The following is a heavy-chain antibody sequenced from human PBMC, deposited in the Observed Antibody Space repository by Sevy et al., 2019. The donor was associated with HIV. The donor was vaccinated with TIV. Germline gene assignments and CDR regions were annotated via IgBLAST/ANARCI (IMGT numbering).Heavy chain of an antibody. D-gene: IGHD3-3*01. J-gene: IGHJ6*02. CDR2: IYYSGST. CDR3: ARALYYDFWSGYPMPYGMDV. V-gene: IGHV4-59*12. Sequence: SETLSLTCTVSGGSISSYYWSWIRQPPGKGLEWIGYIYYSGSTNYNPSLKSRVTISVDTSKNQFSLMLSSVTAADTAVYYCARALYYDFWSGYPMPYGMDVWGQGTTVTVSS. CDR1: GGSISSYY.